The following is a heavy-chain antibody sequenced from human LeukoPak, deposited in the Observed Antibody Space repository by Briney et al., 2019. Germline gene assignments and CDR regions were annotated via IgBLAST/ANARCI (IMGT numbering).Heavy chain of an antibody. V-gene: IGHV4-30-4*01. CDR3: ARGTWDPETRNYYYDSSGYGSEWFDP. D-gene: IGHD3-22*01. CDR2: IYYSGST. J-gene: IGHJ5*02. CDR1: GGSISSGDYY. Sequence: PSQTLSLTCTVSGGSISSGDYYWSWIRQPPGKGLEWIGYIYYSGSTYYNPSLKSRVTISVDTSKNQFSLKLSSVTAADTAVYYCARGTWDPETRNYYYDSSGYGSEWFDPWGQGTLVTVSS.